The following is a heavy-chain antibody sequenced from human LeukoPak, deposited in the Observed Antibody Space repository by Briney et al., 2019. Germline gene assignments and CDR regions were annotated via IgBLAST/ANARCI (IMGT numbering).Heavy chain of an antibody. Sequence: HSGGSLRLSCAASGFTFSSYGMHWVRQAPGKGLEWVSYISSSSTTISYADSVKGRFTISRDVAKNSLYLQMNSLRAEDTAVYYCARETGWYFDYWGQGTLVAVSS. D-gene: IGHD5-24*01. CDR2: ISSSSTTI. CDR1: GFTFSSYG. V-gene: IGHV3-48*04. CDR3: ARETGWYFDY. J-gene: IGHJ4*02.